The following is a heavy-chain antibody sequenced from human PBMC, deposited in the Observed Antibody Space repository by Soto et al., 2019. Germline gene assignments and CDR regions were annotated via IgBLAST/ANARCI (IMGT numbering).Heavy chain of an antibody. D-gene: IGHD5-12*01. CDR1: GYSFTSYW. J-gene: IGHJ6*02. V-gene: IGHV5-51*01. Sequence: PGESLKISCKGSGYSFTSYWIGWVRQMPGKGLEWMGIIYPGDSDTRYSPSFQGQVTTSADKSISTAYLQWSSLKASDTAMYYCARFESGYSGYGYYYYGMDVWGQGTTVTISS. CDR3: ARFESGYSGYGYYYYGMDV. CDR2: IYPGDSDT.